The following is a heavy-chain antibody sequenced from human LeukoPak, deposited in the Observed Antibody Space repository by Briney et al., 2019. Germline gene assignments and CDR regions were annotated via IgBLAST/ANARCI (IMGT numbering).Heavy chain of an antibody. CDR1: GYTVTGYY. CDR2: INPNIGGT. V-gene: IGHV1-2*02. D-gene: IGHD2-2*01. J-gene: IGHJ6*02. CDR3: ARGYCSSTSCHYGMDV. Sequence: ASVKVSCKASGYTVTGYYIHWERQAPGQGLGWRRWINPNIGGTNYAKKFQGRLIMTSDTSISTAYMELSRLRSDDTAVYYCARGYCSSTSCHYGMDVWGQGTTVTASS.